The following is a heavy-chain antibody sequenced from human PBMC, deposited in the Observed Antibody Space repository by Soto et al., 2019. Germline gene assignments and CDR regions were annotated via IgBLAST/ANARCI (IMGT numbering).Heavy chain of an antibody. CDR1: GYSFTNYW. J-gene: IGHJ4*02. V-gene: IGHV5-51*01. CDR2: IYPGDSDT. D-gene: IGHD2-2*01. CDR3: ARQRGYCSSTSCSEDFDY. Sequence: PGESLKISCKGSGYSFTNYWIGWVRQMPGKGLEWMGIIYPGDSDTRYTPSFQGHVTISADKSITTAYLQWSSLKASDTAMYYCARQRGYCSSTSCSEDFDYWAQGALVPVSS.